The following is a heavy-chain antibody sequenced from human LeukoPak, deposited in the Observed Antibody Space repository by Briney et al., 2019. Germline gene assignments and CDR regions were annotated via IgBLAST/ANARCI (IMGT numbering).Heavy chain of an antibody. CDR3: ARVLLRYYDSSGYYPNDAFDI. CDR1: GFSFSDYG. V-gene: IGHV3-21*01. Sequence: GGSLRLSCAASGFSFSDYGMHWVRQAPGKGLEWVSSISSSSSYIYYADSVKGRFTISRDNAKNSLYLQMNSLRAEDTAVYYCARVLLRYYDSSGYYPNDAFDIWGQGTMVTVSS. J-gene: IGHJ3*02. D-gene: IGHD3-22*01. CDR2: ISSSSSYI.